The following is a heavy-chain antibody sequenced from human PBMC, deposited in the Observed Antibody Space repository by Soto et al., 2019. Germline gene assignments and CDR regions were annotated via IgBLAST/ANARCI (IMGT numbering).Heavy chain of an antibody. CDR3: ARSVSGTGTEFDP. Sequence: SQTLSLTCAISGDSVSRSSAVWNWIRQSPSRGLEWLGRTYFTSQWNNYYAVSVKSRITINADTSKNQFSLQLNSVTPEDTAVYYCARSVSGTGTEFDPWGQGTPVTSPQ. V-gene: IGHV6-1*01. CDR2: TYFTSQWNN. J-gene: IGHJ5*02. D-gene: IGHD6-19*01. CDR1: GDSVSRSSAV.